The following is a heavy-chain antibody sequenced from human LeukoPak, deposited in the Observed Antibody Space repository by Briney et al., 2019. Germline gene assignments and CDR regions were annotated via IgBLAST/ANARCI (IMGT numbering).Heavy chain of an antibody. J-gene: IGHJ4*02. D-gene: IGHD4-23*01. CDR1: GVSISNYY. CDR3: ARVQAYGGKGYFDY. Sequence: PSETLSLTCTVSGVSISNYYWSWIRQPPGKGLEWIGYIYNSGSTDYHPSLKSRVTISVDTSKSQFSLKLSSVTAADTAVYYCARVQAYGGKGYFDYWGQGTLVTVSS. V-gene: IGHV4-59*01. CDR2: IYNSGST.